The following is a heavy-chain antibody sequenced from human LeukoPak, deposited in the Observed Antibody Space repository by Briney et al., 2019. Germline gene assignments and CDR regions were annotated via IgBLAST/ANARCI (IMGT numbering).Heavy chain of an antibody. CDR1: GYTFTSYD. Sequence: GAAVKVSCRACGYTFTSYDINWLQQATGPPLEGIGRVNPNSDNTDYAQKFQGKVTMTRDTSISTAYLELSSLSTEATAVYYCARGKGEVWGTRSGSSTTRYYYGMAVWAQGTTVTVSS. D-gene: IGHD3-3*01. V-gene: IGHV1-8*01. CDR2: VNPNSDNT. CDR3: ARGKGEVWGTRSGSSTTRYYYGMAV. J-gene: IGHJ6*02.